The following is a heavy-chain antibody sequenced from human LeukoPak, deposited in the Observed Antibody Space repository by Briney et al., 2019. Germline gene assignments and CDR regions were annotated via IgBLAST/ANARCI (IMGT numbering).Heavy chain of an antibody. CDR2: ISPSGDTT. CDR1: GFLFRSYA. D-gene: IGHD6-19*01. V-gene: IGHV3-48*03. J-gene: IGHJ4*02. Sequence: GGSLRLSCAASGFLFRSYAMTWVRQAPGKGLQWVAAISPSGDTTYYADSVRGRFTVSRDNAKNSLYLQMNSLRAEDTAVYYCARPGSSGWYVNFDYWGQGTLVTVSS. CDR3: ARPGSSGWYVNFDY.